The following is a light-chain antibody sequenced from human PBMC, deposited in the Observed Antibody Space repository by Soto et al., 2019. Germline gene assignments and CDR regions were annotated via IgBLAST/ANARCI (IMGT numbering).Light chain of an antibody. CDR1: SSNIGSNY. CDR2: SNS. Sequence: QSVLTQPPSASGTPVQRVTISCSGSSSNIGSNYVSWYQQLPGTAPKLLIYSNSRRPSGVPDRFSGSKSATSASLAISGLRSEDEADYYCAAWDDSLSGRVFGGGTKVTVL. V-gene: IGLV1-47*02. CDR3: AAWDDSLSGRV. J-gene: IGLJ3*02.